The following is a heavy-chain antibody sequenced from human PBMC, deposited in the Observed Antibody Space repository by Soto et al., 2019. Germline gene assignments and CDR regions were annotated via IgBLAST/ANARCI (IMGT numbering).Heavy chain of an antibody. CDR3: ARDFNYYDSSGYYYDAAGEFDY. V-gene: IGHV1-2*02. J-gene: IGHJ5*01. D-gene: IGHD3-22*01. CDR1: GYTFTGYY. CDR2: INPNSGGP. Sequence: ASLKVSCKASGYTFTGYYMHWVRQAPGQGLVLMVCINPNSGGPNYAQKSQGRVTMTRDTSISTAYMELSRLRSDDTAVYYCARDFNYYDSSGYYYDAAGEFDYWG.